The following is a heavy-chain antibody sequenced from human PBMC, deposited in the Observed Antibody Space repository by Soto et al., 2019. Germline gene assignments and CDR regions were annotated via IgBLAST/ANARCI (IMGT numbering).Heavy chain of an antibody. J-gene: IGHJ3*02. D-gene: IGHD6-13*01. CDR1: GYTFASYD. V-gene: IGHV1-8*01. CDR3: ARGGLSSSWYSDAFDI. CDR2: MNPHRGNT. Sequence: QVQLVQSGAEVKKPGASVKVSCKAPGYTFASYDINWVRQATGQGLEWMGWMNPHRGNTGYAQKFPGRVTMTRNTSISTAYMELSSLRSEDTAVYYCARGGLSSSWYSDAFDIWGQGTMVTVSS.